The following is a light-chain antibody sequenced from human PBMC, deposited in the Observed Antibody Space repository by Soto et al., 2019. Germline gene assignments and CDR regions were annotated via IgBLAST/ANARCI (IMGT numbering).Light chain of an antibody. CDR1: QSVSSY. J-gene: IGKJ4*01. Sequence: EIVLTQSPATLSLSPGERATLSCRASQSVSSYLAWYQQKPGQAPRLLIFDASNRATGIPARFSGSGSGTDFTLTISGLEPEDFAVYYCQQRSDWPPVTFGGGTKVDI. CDR3: QQRSDWPPVT. CDR2: DAS. V-gene: IGKV3-11*01.